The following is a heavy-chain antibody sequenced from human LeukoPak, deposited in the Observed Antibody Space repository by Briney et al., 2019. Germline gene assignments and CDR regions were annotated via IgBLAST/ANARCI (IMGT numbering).Heavy chain of an antibody. V-gene: IGHV3-33*08. J-gene: IGHJ4*02. D-gene: IGHD2-15*01. CDR2: IWYDGSNK. CDR1: GFTFSSYA. Sequence: GRSLRLSCAASGFTFSSYAMHWVRQAPGKGLEGGAVIWYDGSNKYYADSVRGRFTISRDNSKNTLYLQMNSLRAEDTAVYYCARTGYCSGGSCYGFDYWGQGTLVTVSS. CDR3: ARTGYCSGGSCYGFDY.